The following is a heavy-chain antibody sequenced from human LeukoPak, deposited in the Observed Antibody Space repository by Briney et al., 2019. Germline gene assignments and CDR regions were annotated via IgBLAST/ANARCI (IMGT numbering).Heavy chain of an antibody. CDR1: GFTFSSYA. CDR3: ARDKDYDYVWGSYRPIDY. J-gene: IGHJ4*02. CDR2: ISYDGSNK. D-gene: IGHD3-16*02. Sequence: GGSLRLSCAASGFTFSSYAMHWVRQAPGKGLEWVAVISYDGSNKYYADSVKGRFTISRDNSKNTLYLQMNSLRAEDTAVYYCARDKDYDYVWGSYRPIDYWGQGTLVTVSS. V-gene: IGHV3-30*04.